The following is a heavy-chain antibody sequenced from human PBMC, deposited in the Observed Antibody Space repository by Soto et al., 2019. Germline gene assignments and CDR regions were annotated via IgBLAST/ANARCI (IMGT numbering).Heavy chain of an antibody. CDR2: IYYSGST. Sequence: PSETLSLTCTVSGGSVSSGSYYWSWIRQPPGKGLEWIGYIYYSGSTNYNPSLKSRVTISVDTSKNQFSLKLSSVTAADTAVYYCARALTRDGYNDYYFDYWGQGTLVTVSS. V-gene: IGHV4-61*01. J-gene: IGHJ4*02. CDR1: GGSVSSGSYY. CDR3: ARALTRDGYNDYYFDY. D-gene: IGHD5-12*01.